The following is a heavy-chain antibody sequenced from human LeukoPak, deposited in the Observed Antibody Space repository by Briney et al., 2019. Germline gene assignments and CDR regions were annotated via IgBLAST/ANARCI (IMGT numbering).Heavy chain of an antibody. CDR1: GGSISGFY. V-gene: IGHV4-59*08. Sequence: KPSETLSLTCTVSGGSISGFYWSWIRQPPGKGLEWIGYIYYRGSTNYNPSLNSRVTMSVDTSKNQLSLKLSSVTAADTAVYYCARLNTNWGFQVDHWGQGTLVTVSS. CDR2: IYYRGST. D-gene: IGHD7-27*01. J-gene: IGHJ4*02. CDR3: ARLNTNWGFQVDH.